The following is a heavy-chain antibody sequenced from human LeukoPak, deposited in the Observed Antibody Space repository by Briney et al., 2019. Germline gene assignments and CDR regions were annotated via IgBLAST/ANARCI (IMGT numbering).Heavy chain of an antibody. CDR3: ARSGSGSYYVDY. J-gene: IGHJ4*02. D-gene: IGHD3-10*01. V-gene: IGHV1-2*04. CDR1: GYTFTGYY. Sequence: ASVKVSCKASGYTFTGYYMHWVRQAPGQGLERMGWINPNSGGTNYAQKFQGWVTMTRDTSISTAYMELSRLRSDDTAVYYCARSGSGSYYVDYWGQGTLVTVSS. CDR2: INPNSGGT.